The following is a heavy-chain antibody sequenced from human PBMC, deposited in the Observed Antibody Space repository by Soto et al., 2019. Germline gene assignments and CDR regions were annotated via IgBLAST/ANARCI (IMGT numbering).Heavy chain of an antibody. V-gene: IGHV4-59*01. CDR3: AHSIVVVPAAIDWFDP. D-gene: IGHD2-2*01. Sequence: PSETLSLTCTVSGGSISSYYWSWIRQPPGKGLEWIGYIYYSGSTNYNPSLKSRVTISVDTSKNQFSLKLSSVTAADTAVYYCAHSIVVVPAAIDWFDPWGQGTLVTVSS. J-gene: IGHJ5*02. CDR2: IYYSGST. CDR1: GGSISSYY.